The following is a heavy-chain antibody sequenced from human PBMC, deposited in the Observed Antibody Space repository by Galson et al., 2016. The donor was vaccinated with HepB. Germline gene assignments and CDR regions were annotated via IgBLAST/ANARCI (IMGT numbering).Heavy chain of an antibody. V-gene: IGHV1-69*13. CDR3: ARASLPYQQLGTFDI. CDR1: GGTFSTYA. CDR2: IIPIFGTA. J-gene: IGHJ3*02. Sequence: SVKVSCKASGGTFSTYAITWVRQAPGQGLEWMGGIIPIFGTANYAQKFQDRVTITADESTTTAYMELSSLRSGDTAVYYCARASLPYQQLGTFDIWGQGTMVTVSP. D-gene: IGHD6-6*01.